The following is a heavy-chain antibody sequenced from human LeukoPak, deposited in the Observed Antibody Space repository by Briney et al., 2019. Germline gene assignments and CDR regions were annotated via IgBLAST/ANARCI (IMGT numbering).Heavy chain of an antibody. Sequence: ASVKVSCKASGYTFNGYYMHWVRQAPGQGLEWMGWINPNSGGTNYAQKFQGRVTMTRDTSISTAYMELSRLRSDDTAVYYCARDVEQWLVLDAFDIWGQGTMVTVSS. CDR3: ARDVEQWLVLDAFDI. V-gene: IGHV1-2*02. J-gene: IGHJ3*02. CDR1: GYTFNGYY. CDR2: INPNSGGT. D-gene: IGHD6-19*01.